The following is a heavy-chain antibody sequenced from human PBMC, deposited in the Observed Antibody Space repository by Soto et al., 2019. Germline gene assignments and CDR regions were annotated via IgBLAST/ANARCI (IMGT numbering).Heavy chain of an antibody. CDR3: AKDFRAVAGKGWFDP. J-gene: IGHJ5*02. CDR2: ISWNSGSI. CDR1: GFTLDAYA. V-gene: IGHV3-9*01. Sequence: EVQLVESGGGLVQPGRSLRLSCAASGFTLDAYAMHWVRQAPGKGLEWVSGISWNSGSIGYADSVKGRFTISRDNAKNSLYLQMNSLRAEDTALYYCAKDFRAVAGKGWFDPWGQGTLVTVSS. D-gene: IGHD6-19*01.